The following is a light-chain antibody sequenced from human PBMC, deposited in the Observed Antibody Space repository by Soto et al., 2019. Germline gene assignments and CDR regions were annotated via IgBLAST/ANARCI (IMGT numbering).Light chain of an antibody. CDR3: AAWDDSLSGSYV. V-gene: IGLV1-47*01. CDR1: SSNIGSNY. CDR2: RNN. J-gene: IGLJ1*01. Sequence: QSALTQPPSASGTRGQRVTISCSGSSSNIGSNYVYWYQQLPGTAPKLLIYRNNQRPSGVPDRFSGSKSGTSASLAISGLRSEDEADYYCAAWDDSLSGSYVFGTGT.